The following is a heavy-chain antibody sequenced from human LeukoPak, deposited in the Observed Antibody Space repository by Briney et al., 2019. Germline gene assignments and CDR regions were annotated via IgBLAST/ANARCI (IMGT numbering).Heavy chain of an antibody. D-gene: IGHD4-17*01. CDR3: AKDRISGDGDLHLDY. V-gene: IGHV3-33*06. Sequence: GGSLRLSCAASGFTFSSYGIHWVRQAPGKGLEWVAVIWYDGSNKYYADSVKGRFTISRDNSKSTLYLQMNSLRAEDTAMYYCAKDRISGDGDLHLDYWGQGTLVTVSS. J-gene: IGHJ4*02. CDR2: IWYDGSNK. CDR1: GFTFSSYG.